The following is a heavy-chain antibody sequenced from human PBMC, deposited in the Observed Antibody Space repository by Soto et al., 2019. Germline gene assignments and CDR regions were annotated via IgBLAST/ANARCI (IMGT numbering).Heavy chain of an antibody. J-gene: IGHJ4*02. Sequence: EVQLLESGGGLVQPGGSLRLSCAASGFTFSSYAMNWVRQAPGKGLEWVSAISGSGDYTYYADSVRGRFTISRDNSKNTMYLQMNSLRAEDTAVYYCAKDRRPYRSGWYKEFDYWGQGTLVPVSS. D-gene: IGHD6-19*01. CDR2: ISGSGDYT. V-gene: IGHV3-23*01. CDR3: AKDRRPYRSGWYKEFDY. CDR1: GFTFSSYA.